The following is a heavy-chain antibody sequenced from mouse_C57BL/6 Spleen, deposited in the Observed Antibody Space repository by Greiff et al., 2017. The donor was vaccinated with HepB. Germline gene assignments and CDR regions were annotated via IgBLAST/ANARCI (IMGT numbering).Heavy chain of an antibody. CDR2: IYPGDGDT. J-gene: IGHJ1*03. Sequence: VKLMESGPELVKPGASVKISCKASGYAFSSSWMNWVKQRPGKGLEWIGRIYPGDGDTNYNGKFKGKATLTADKSSSTAYMQLSSLTSEDSAVYFCARGAWYFDVWGTGTTVTVSS. CDR3: ARGAWYFDV. V-gene: IGHV1-82*01. CDR1: GYAFSSSW.